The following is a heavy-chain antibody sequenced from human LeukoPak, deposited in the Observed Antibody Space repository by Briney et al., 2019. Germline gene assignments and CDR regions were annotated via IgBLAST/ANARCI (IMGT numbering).Heavy chain of an antibody. Sequence: ASVKVSCKASGHTFTSYGISWVRQAPGQGLEWMRWISAYNGNANYAQKLQGRVTMTTDTSTSTAYMELRSLRSDDTAVYYCAREIGPRQLHLWGSAFDYWGQGTLVTVSS. CDR2: ISAYNGNA. CDR1: GHTFTSYG. D-gene: IGHD5-18*01. V-gene: IGHV1-18*01. J-gene: IGHJ4*02. CDR3: AREIGPRQLHLWGSAFDY.